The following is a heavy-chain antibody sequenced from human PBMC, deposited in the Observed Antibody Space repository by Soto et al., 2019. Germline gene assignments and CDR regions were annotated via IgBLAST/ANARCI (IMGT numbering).Heavy chain of an antibody. Sequence: PWETLSLTCAVSGYSISSGYYWGWIRQPPGKGLEWIGSIYHSGSTYYNPSLKSRVTISVDTSKNQFSLKLSSVTAADTAVYYCARVITMVRGTNWFDPWGQGTLVTVSS. V-gene: IGHV4-38-2*01. J-gene: IGHJ5*02. D-gene: IGHD3-10*01. CDR3: ARVITMVRGTNWFDP. CDR1: GYSISSGYY. CDR2: IYHSGST.